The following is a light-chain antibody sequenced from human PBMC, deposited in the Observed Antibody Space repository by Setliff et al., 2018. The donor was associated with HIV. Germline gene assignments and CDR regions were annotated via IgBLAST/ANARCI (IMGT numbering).Light chain of an antibody. V-gene: IGLV2-14*01. CDR1: SSDVGGYSY. CDR2: EVR. CDR3: SSYAITNTLP. Sequence: QSVLTQPAFVSGSPGQSITISCTGTSSDVGGYSYVSWYQQHPGKAPKLIISEVRNRPSGVSNRFSGSKSGNTASLTISGLQAEDEADYYCSSYAITNTLPFGTGTRSPS. J-gene: IGLJ1*01.